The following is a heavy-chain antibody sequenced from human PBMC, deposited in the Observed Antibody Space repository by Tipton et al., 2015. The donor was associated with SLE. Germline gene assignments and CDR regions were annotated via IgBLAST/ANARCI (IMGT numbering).Heavy chain of an antibody. Sequence: SLRLSCTASGFTFGDYAMSWVRQAPGKGLEWVGFIRSKAYGGTTEYAASVKGRFTISRDDSKSIAYLQMNSLKTEDTAVYYCTRAALSRGWRRTGDYFDYWGQGTLVTVSS. V-gene: IGHV3-49*04. D-gene: IGHD1-14*01. CDR1: GFTFGDYA. CDR3: TRAALSRGWRRTGDYFDY. CDR2: IRSKAYGGTT. J-gene: IGHJ4*02.